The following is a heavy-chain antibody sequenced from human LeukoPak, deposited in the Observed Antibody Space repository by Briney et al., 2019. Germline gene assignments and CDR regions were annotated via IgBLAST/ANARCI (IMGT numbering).Heavy chain of an antibody. J-gene: IGHJ5*02. CDR1: GGSISSGDYY. V-gene: IGHV4-30-4*01. CDR3: ARELWVPQSPFDP. D-gene: IGHD1-26*01. CDR2: IYYSGST. Sequence: SETLSLTCTVSGGSISSGDYYWSWIRQPPGKGLEWIGYIYYSGSTYYNPSLKSRVTISVDTPKNQFSLKLSSVTAADTAVYYCARELWVPQSPFDPWGQGTLVIVSS.